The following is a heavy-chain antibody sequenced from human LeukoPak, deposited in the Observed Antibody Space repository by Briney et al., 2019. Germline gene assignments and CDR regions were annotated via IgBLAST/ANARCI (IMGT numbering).Heavy chain of an antibody. CDR1: GFIFSDHW. Sequence: PGGSLRLSCAASGFIFSDHWMHWVRQAPGKGLVWLSRINNDGSSTIYADSVKGRFTFSRDNAENTLFLEMSSLRVEDTAVYYCVRERNNFWSGHHSIFGSRGQGTLVTVSS. CDR3: VRERNNFWSGHHSIFGS. V-gene: IGHV3-74*01. J-gene: IGHJ4*02. CDR2: INNDGSST. D-gene: IGHD3-3*01.